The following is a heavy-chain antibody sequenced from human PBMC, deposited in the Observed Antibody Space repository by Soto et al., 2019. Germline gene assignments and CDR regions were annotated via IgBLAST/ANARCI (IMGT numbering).Heavy chain of an antibody. Sequence: GESLKISCKGSGYSFTSYWIGWVRQMPGKGLEWMGIIYPGDSDTRYSPSFQGQVTISVDKSNNQFSLDLKSVTAADTAVYYCATLPPRIVVTVLPMPSWGQGTLVTVSS. J-gene: IGHJ1*01. V-gene: IGHV5-51*01. D-gene: IGHD2-15*01. CDR1: GYSFTSYW. CDR2: IYPGDSDT. CDR3: ATLPPRIVVTVLPMPS.